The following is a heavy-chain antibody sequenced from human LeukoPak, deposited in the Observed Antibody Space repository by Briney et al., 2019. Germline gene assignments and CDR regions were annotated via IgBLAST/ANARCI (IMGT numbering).Heavy chain of an antibody. V-gene: IGHV3-23*01. D-gene: IGHD5-12*01. Sequence: GGSLRLSCAASGFRFSSYAMSWVRQAPGKGLEWVSAISGSGVSTYYADSVKGRFTVSRDNSKNTLYLQMSSLRAEDTAVYYCATDRGYSGYGTFDYWGQGTLVSVSS. CDR3: ATDRGYSGYGTFDY. CDR1: GFRFSSYA. J-gene: IGHJ4*02. CDR2: ISGSGVST.